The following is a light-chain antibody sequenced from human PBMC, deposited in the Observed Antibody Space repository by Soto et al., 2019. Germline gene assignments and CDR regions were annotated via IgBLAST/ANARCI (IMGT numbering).Light chain of an antibody. CDR3: QSYDSSLRGVV. J-gene: IGLJ2*01. CDR1: SSNIGAGYD. Sequence: QSVLTQPPSVSGAPGQRVTISCTGSSSNIGAGYDVHWYQQLPGTAPKLLIYGNSNRPSGVPDRFSGSKSGTSASLAITGLQAEDAVAYYSQSYDSSLRGVVFGGGTKLTVL. CDR2: GNS. V-gene: IGLV1-40*01.